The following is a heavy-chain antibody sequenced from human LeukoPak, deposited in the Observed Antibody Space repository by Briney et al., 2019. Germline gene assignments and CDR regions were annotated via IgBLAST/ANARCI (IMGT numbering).Heavy chain of an antibody. CDR2: INTDGSRT. CDR1: GFTFDDYA. D-gene: IGHD6-25*01. Sequence: GGSLRLSCAASGFTFDDYAMSWVRQAPGKGLVWVSRINTDGSRTSYADSVKGRFTISRDNAKNTLYLQMNSLTAEDTAVYYCARGPPWYFDLWGRGTLVTVSS. J-gene: IGHJ2*01. V-gene: IGHV3-74*01. CDR3: ARGPPWYFDL.